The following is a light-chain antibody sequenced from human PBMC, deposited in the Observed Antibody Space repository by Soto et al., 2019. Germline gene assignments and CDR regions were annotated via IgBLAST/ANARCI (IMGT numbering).Light chain of an antibody. V-gene: IGKV1-5*01. CDR2: DAS. J-gene: IGKJ5*01. Sequence: LQLTPTPPTLSSSVGDEVTITCRASQTISRWLAWYQQKPGRAPKLLIYDASTLESGVPSRFSGSGSETEFTLTISRLQPDDFATYFCHSRAFGQGTRLEIK. CDR1: QTISRW. CDR3: HSRA.